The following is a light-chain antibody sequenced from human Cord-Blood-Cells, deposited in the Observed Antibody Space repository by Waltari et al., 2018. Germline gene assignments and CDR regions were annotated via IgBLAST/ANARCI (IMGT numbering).Light chain of an antibody. CDR3: CSYAGSSTLV. CDR1: SSDVRSYNL. V-gene: IGLV2-23*01. Sequence: QSALTQHASVSGSPGQSITISCTGTSSDVRSYNLVSWYQQHPGKAPKLMIYEGSKRPSGVSNRFSGSKSGNTASLTISGLQAEDEADYYCCSYAGSSTLVFGGGTKLTVL. J-gene: IGLJ2*01. CDR2: EGS.